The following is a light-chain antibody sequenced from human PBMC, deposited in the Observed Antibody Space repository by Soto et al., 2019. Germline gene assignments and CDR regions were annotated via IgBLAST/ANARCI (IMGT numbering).Light chain of an antibody. CDR1: QSFSSN. J-gene: IGKJ2*01. CDR2: DAS. CDR3: QLYGISYT. Sequence: ELVMTQSPATLSVSPGERATLSCRASQSFSSNVAWYQQKPGQAPRLLIYDASNRATGIPDRFSGSGSGTDFTLTINRLEPEDFAVYYCQLYGISYTFGQGTKVDIK. V-gene: IGKV3-20*01.